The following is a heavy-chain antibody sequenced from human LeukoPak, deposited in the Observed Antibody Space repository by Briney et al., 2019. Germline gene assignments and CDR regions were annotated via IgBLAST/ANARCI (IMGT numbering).Heavy chain of an antibody. CDR1: GFTFTSSA. Sequence: GASVKVSCKASGFTFTSSAVQWVRQARGQRLEGIGWIVVGSGNTNYAQKFQERVTITRDMSTSTAYMELSSLRSEDTAVYYCAADLFPAAAGTFYYFDYWGQGTLVTVSS. CDR2: IVVGSGNT. J-gene: IGHJ4*02. D-gene: IGHD6-13*01. V-gene: IGHV1-58*01. CDR3: AADLFPAAAGTFYYFDY.